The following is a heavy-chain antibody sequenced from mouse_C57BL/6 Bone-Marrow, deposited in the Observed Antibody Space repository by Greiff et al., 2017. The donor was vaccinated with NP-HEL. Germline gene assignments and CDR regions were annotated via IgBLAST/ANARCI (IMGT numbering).Heavy chain of an antibody. Sequence: EVNLVESGGGLVKPGGSLKLSCAASGFTFSSYAMSWVRQTPEKRLEWVATISDGGSYTYYPDNVKGRFTISRDNAKNNLYLQMSHLKSEDTAMYYCAREYYYGSGGDAMDYWGQGTSVTVSS. V-gene: IGHV5-4*01. J-gene: IGHJ4*01. D-gene: IGHD1-1*01. CDR1: GFTFSSYA. CDR3: AREYYYGSGGDAMDY. CDR2: ISDGGSYT.